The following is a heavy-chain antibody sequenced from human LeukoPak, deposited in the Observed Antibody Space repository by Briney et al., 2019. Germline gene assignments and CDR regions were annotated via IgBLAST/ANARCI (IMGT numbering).Heavy chain of an antibody. CDR3: AKGTYSSSWYENWFDP. D-gene: IGHD6-13*01. J-gene: IGHJ5*02. V-gene: IGHV3-23*01. Sequence: GGSLRLSCAASGLTFSSYAMSWVRQAPGKGLEWVSAISGSGGSTYYADSVKGRFTISRDNSKNTLYLQVNSLRAEDTAVYYCAKGTYSSSWYENWFDPWGQGTLVTVSS. CDR2: ISGSGGST. CDR1: GLTFSSYA.